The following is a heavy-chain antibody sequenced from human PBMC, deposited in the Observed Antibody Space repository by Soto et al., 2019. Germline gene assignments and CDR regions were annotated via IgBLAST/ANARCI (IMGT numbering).Heavy chain of an antibody. CDR1: GGTFSNYA. CDR2: IIPIFGTT. D-gene: IGHD3-22*01. V-gene: IGHV1-69*12. Sequence: QVQLVQSGAEVKKPGSSVKVSCKASGGTFSNYALSWVRQAPGQGLEWMGDIIPIFGTTTNAQKFQGRVTLTAHEATSTAYMELSSMRSEDTAVHYCASRGERAYYDTSGYGWGQGTLVTVSS. J-gene: IGHJ1*01. CDR3: ASRGERAYYDTSGYG.